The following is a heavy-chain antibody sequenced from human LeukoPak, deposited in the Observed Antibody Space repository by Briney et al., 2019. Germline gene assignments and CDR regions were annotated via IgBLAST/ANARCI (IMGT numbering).Heavy chain of an antibody. CDR3: PRDSNYYFDY. CDR2: IIAYNGNT. Sequence: ASVKVSCKASGYTFTSYGISWVRQAPGQGLEWMGWIIAYNGNTNYAQKLLGRVTMTTDTSTSTAYMELRSLRSDDTAVYYCPRDSNYYFDYWGQGTLVTVSS. CDR1: GYTFTSYG. D-gene: IGHD4-11*01. J-gene: IGHJ4*02. V-gene: IGHV1-18*01.